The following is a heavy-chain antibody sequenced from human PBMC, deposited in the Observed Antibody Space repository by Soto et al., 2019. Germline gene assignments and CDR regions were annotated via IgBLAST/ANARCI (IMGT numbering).Heavy chain of an antibody. J-gene: IGHJ4*02. D-gene: IGHD3-3*01. CDR1: GFTFTKNA. CDR2: INAGNGDT. Sequence: ASVKVSCKASGFTFTKNAIHWVRQAPGQGLEWMGWINAGNGDTKYSQNFQGRVTITADTSTTTAYMELSSLRSEDTAIYYCAKDRALTIFGVAISSTFDFWGQGTLVTAPQ. V-gene: IGHV1-3*01. CDR3: AKDRALTIFGVAISSTFDF.